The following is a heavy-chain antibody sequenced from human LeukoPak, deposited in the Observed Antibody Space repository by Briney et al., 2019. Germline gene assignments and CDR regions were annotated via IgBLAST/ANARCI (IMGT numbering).Heavy chain of an antibody. V-gene: IGHV3-30*18. Sequence: PGGSLRLSCAASGLTFSSYGMHWVRQAPGKGLEWVAVISYDGSNKYYADSVKGRFTISRDNSKNTLYLQMNSMRAEDTAVYYWAKVSVGDSVVFFIWGQGKMFTVSS. J-gene: IGHJ3*02. CDR1: GLTFSSYG. CDR3: AKVSVGDSVVFFI. CDR2: ISYDGSNK. D-gene: IGHD2-21*01.